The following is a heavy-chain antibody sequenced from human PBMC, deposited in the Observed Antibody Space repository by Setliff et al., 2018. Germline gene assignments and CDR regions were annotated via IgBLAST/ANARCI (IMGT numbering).Heavy chain of an antibody. Sequence: ASVKVSCKTSGFAFRGYFIHWVRQAPGQGLEWMGIVNPSGGKTTLSQKFQGRVSMTADASTATVYMELHSLTSEDTAIYYCARAPWGDDYDSLYTWFDPWGQGSLVTVSS. CDR3: ARAPWGDDYDSLYTWFDP. J-gene: IGHJ5*02. CDR2: VNPSGGKT. CDR1: GFAFRGYF. D-gene: IGHD3-22*01. V-gene: IGHV1-46*01.